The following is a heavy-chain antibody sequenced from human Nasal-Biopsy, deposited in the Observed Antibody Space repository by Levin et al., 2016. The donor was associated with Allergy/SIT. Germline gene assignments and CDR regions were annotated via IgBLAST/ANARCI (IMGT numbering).Heavy chain of an antibody. J-gene: IGHJ3*01. Sequence: GESLKISCVGSDFIFSGAVIHWVRQTSGKGLEWLGQIRGIGDGYRPIYSPSLKGRIIISRDESRNTAYLQMNSLTTDDTAIYYCARLLFLDWRLHDAFDLWGQGTKVAVSS. CDR1: DFIFSGAV. CDR2: IRGIGDGYRP. D-gene: IGHD1-1*01. V-gene: IGHV3-73*01. CDR3: ARLLFLDWRLHDAFDL.